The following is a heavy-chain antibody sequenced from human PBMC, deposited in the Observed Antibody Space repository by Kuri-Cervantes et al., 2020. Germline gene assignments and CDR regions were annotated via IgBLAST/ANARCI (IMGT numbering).Heavy chain of an antibody. CDR2: IWYDGSNK. CDR1: GFTFSSYG. Sequence: GESLKISCAASGFTFSSYGMHWVRQAPGKGLEWVAVIWYDGSNKYYADSVKGRFTISRDNSKNTLYLQMNSLRAEDTAVYYCASGAALDAFDIWGQGTMVTVSS. D-gene: IGHD6-6*01. CDR3: ASGAALDAFDI. J-gene: IGHJ3*02. V-gene: IGHV3-33*01.